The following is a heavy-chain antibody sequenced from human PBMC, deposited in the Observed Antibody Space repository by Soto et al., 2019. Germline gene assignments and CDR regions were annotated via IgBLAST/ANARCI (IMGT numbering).Heavy chain of an antibody. CDR1: GFNFDDYA. V-gene: IGHV3-49*03. Sequence: EVQLVESGGGLVQPGRSLRLSCTASGFNFDDYAMSCFRQAPGKGLEWVGFIRSKAYGGTTEYAASVKGRFTISTDDSKSIAYLQMHSLKTEDTAVYYGTRWGGSYPDYWGQGTLVTVSS. CDR2: IRSKAYGGTT. D-gene: IGHD1-26*01. CDR3: TRWGGSYPDY. J-gene: IGHJ4*02.